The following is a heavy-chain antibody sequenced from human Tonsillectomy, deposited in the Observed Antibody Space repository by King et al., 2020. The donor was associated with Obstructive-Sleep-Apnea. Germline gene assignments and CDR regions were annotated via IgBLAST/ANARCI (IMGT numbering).Heavy chain of an antibody. CDR1: GYTLTELS. D-gene: IGHD3-22*01. V-gene: IGHV1-24*01. CDR3: ATSKPMIVVVMIY. Sequence: QLVQSGAEVKKPGASVKVSCKVSGYTLTELSMHWVRQAPGQGLEWWGSFDPEDGETIYAQRFLGRVTMTEDTSTDTAYMELSSLRSEDTAVYYCATSKPMIVVVMIYWGQGTLVTVSS. J-gene: IGHJ4*02. CDR2: FDPEDGET.